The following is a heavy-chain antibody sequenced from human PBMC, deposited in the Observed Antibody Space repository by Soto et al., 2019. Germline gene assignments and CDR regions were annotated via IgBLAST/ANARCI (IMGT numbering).Heavy chain of an antibody. D-gene: IGHD4-17*01. Sequence: SQTLSLTCAISGDSVSSNSAAWSWIRQSPSRGLEWLGRTYYRSKWYNDYAVSVKSRITINPDTSKNQFSLQLNSVTPEDTAVYYCARERTHLDYGLDYWGQGTMVTVSS. CDR1: GDSVSSNSAA. J-gene: IGHJ4*02. V-gene: IGHV6-1*01. CDR3: ARERTHLDYGLDY. CDR2: TYYRSKWYN.